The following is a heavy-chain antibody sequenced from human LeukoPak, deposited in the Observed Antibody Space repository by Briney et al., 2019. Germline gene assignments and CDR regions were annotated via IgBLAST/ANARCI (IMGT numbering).Heavy chain of an antibody. CDR2: INPNSGGT. J-gene: IGHJ6*03. CDR3: ARDPLGQFWSGYYYYMDV. Sequence: ASVKVSCKASGYTFTDYYIYWVRQAPGQGLEWMGWINPNSGGTNYAQKFQGRVTMTRDTSISTAYMELSRLRSDDTAVYYCARDPLGQFWSGYYYYMDVWGKGTTVTVSS. D-gene: IGHD3-3*02. V-gene: IGHV1-2*02. CDR1: GYTFTDYY.